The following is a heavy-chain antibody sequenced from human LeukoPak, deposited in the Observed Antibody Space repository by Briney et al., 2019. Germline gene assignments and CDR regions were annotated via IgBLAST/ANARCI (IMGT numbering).Heavy chain of an antibody. Sequence: ASVKVSCKASGYTFSAYYIHWVRQAPGQGLEWMGWINPNSGGTNFAQKFQGRVTMTRDTSISTAYMELSRLRSDDTAVYYCAREDTAMATNWGQGTLVTVSP. D-gene: IGHD5-18*01. CDR1: GYTFSAYY. J-gene: IGHJ4*02. CDR3: AREDTAMATN. CDR2: INPNSGGT. V-gene: IGHV1-2*02.